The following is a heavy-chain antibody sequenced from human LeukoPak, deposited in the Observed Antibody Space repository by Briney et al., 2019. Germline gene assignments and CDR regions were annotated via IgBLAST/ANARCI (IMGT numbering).Heavy chain of an antibody. Sequence: SETLSLTCTVSGGSISSSSYYWGWIRQPPGKGLEWIGSIYYSGSTYYNPSLKIRVTISVDTSKNQFSLKLSSVTAADTAVYYCARLYSGSYYCDYWGQGTLVTVSS. V-gene: IGHV4-39*01. CDR1: GGSISSSSYY. J-gene: IGHJ4*02. CDR3: ARLYSGSYYCDY. CDR2: IYYSGST. D-gene: IGHD1-26*01.